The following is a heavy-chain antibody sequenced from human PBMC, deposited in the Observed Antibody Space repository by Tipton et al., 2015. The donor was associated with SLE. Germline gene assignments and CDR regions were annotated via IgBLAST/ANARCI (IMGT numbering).Heavy chain of an antibody. CDR1: GYTFTSYD. V-gene: IGHV1-8*02. CDR2: MNPNSGNT. CDR3: ARIFHSSSWYRDYYYYYYMDV. D-gene: IGHD6-13*01. J-gene: IGHJ6*03. Sequence: QSGAEVKKPGASVKVSCKASGYTFTSYDINWVRQATGQGLEWMGWMNPNSGNTGYAQKFQGRVTMTRNTSVSTAYMELSSLRSEDTAVYYCARIFHSSSWYRDYYYYYYMDVWGKGTTVTVSS.